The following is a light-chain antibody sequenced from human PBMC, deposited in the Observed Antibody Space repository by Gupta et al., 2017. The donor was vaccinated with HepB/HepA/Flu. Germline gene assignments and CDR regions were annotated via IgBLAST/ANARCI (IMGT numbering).Light chain of an antibody. CDR3: LQLKSYPLT. CDR1: QGITNF. V-gene: IGKV1-9*01. Sequence: DFQLPQPPPFLSASVGDRVTITCRASQGITNFLAWYQLKPRKAPKLLISAASTLQSGVPSRLSGSGSGTEFTLTVSSLQPEDFATYYCLQLKSYPLTFGGGTKVEIK. J-gene: IGKJ4*01. CDR2: AAS.